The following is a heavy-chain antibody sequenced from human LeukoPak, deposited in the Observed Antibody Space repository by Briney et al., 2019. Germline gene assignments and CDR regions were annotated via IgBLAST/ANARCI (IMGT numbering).Heavy chain of an antibody. Sequence: SETLSLTCTVSGGSFSGSYWSWIRQPPGKALEWIGYIYSSGITNYNPSLKSRVTMSADTSKNQFSLNLDSVTAADTAVYYCARHTAKSYSSSSDWFDPWGQGTLVTVSS. V-gene: IGHV4-4*09. CDR2: IYSSGIT. CDR3: ARHTAKSYSSSSDWFDP. D-gene: IGHD6-6*01. J-gene: IGHJ5*02. CDR1: GGSFSGSY.